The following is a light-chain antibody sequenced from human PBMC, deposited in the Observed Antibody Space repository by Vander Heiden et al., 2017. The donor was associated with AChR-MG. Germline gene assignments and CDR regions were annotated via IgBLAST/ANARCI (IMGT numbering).Light chain of an antibody. CDR3: QQYNSYSTLT. J-gene: IGKJ4*01. CDR2: DAS. Sequence: DIQMTQSPSTLAASVGDRGTITCRASQSISSRLAWYQQKPGKAPKLLIYDASSLESGVPSRFSGSGSGTEFTLTISSLQPDDFATYYCQQYNSYSTLTFGGGTKVEIK. CDR1: QSISSR. V-gene: IGKV1-5*01.